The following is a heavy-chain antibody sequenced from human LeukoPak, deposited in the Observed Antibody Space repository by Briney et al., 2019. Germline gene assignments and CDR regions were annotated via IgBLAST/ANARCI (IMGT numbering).Heavy chain of an antibody. CDR3: ARLNSASGSRWGASY. J-gene: IGHJ4*02. CDR1: GYSFTSYW. Sequence: GESLKISCKGSGYSFTSYWIGWVRQMPGKGLEWMGIIYPGDSDTRYSPSFQGQVTISADESISTAYLQWDSLKASDTAMYYCARLNSASGSRWGASYWGQGTLVTVSS. CDR2: IYPGDSDT. V-gene: IGHV5-51*01. D-gene: IGHD3-10*01.